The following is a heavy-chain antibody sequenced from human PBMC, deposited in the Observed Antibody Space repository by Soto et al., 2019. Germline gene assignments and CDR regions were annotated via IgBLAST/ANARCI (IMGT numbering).Heavy chain of an antibody. Sequence: SETLSLTCTFSGGSVSSGSYYWSWIRQPPGKGLEWIGYIYYSVSTNYNPSLKSRVTISVDTYKNQFSLKLSSVTAADTAVYYCARGLGYCSGGSCYRFDPRGQGTLVTVSS. D-gene: IGHD2-15*01. CDR1: GGSVSSGSYY. CDR3: ARGLGYCSGGSCYRFDP. J-gene: IGHJ5*02. CDR2: IYYSVST. V-gene: IGHV4-61*01.